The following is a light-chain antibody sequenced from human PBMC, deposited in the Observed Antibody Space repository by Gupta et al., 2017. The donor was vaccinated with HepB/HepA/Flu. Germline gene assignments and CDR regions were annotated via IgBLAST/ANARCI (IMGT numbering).Light chain of an antibody. V-gene: IGKV4-1*01. CDR1: QSVLYRSNNKNS. Sequence: DIVMTQSPDSRAVSLVDRATINCKTSQSVLYRSNNKNSLGWYHQKPGQPPKLLIYWASTRESGVPDRFSGSGSGTDFTLTISSLQAEDVAVYYCHQYYSAPWTFGQGTRVEIK. CDR3: HQYYSAPWT. J-gene: IGKJ1*01. CDR2: WAS.